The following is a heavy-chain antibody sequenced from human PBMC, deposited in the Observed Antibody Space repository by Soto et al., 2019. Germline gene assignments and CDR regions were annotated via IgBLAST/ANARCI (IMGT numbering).Heavy chain of an antibody. CDR3: ATTFGRGAFDI. V-gene: IGHV4-59*11. CDR1: GGSISSHH. Sequence: QVQLQESGPGLVKPSETLSLTCTVSGGSISSHHWNWIRQPPGKGLEWIGHIYYSGSTNYNPSLKSRVTISLDTSTNQFSLKLSSVTAADTAVYYCATTFGRGAFDIWGQGTMVTVSS. J-gene: IGHJ3*02. D-gene: IGHD3-10*01. CDR2: IYYSGST.